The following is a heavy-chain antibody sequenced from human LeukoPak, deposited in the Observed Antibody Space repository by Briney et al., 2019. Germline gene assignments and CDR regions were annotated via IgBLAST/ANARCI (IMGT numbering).Heavy chain of an antibody. J-gene: IGHJ5*01. V-gene: IGHV3-30*03. D-gene: IGHD3-9*01. CDR3: ARCPTNNDNLCDVYRVFDS. CDR1: GFTFSLHA. CDR2: ISHDGSRQ. Sequence: GGSLRLSCAASGFTFSLHAMHWVRRAPGRGLEWVAVISHDGSRQYFADSVKGRFSVSRDNSKNRVDLQMRSLSREDTAVYYCARCPTNNDNLCDVYRVFDSWGQGTLVIVSS.